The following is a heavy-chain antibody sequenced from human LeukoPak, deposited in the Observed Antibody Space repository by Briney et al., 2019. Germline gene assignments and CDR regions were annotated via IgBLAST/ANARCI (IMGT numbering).Heavy chain of an antibody. CDR2: MNPNSGNT. CDR1: GYTFTSYD. CDR3: ARLLVGAYFDY. Sequence: ASVKVSCKASGYTFTSYDINWVRQATGQGLEWMGWMNPNSGNTGYAQKFQGRVTMTRDMSTSTVYMELSSLRSEDTAVYYCARLLVGAYFDYWGQGTLVAVSS. D-gene: IGHD1-26*01. J-gene: IGHJ4*02. V-gene: IGHV1-8*01.